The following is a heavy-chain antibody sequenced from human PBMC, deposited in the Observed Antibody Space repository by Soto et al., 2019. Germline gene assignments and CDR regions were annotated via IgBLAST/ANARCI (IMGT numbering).Heavy chain of an antibody. CDR1: GFTFSSYG. J-gene: IGHJ4*02. Sequence: GGSLRLSCAASGFTFSSYGMHWVRQAPGKGLEWVAVISYDGSNKYYADSVKGRFTISRDNSKNTLYLQMNSLRAEDTAVYYCAKSGIQLWLLYYFDYWGQGTLVTVSS. CDR2: ISYDGSNK. V-gene: IGHV3-30*18. D-gene: IGHD5-18*01. CDR3: AKSGIQLWLLYYFDY.